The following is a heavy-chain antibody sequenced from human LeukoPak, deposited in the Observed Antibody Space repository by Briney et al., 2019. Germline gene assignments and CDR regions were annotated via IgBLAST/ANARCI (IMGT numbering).Heavy chain of an antibody. Sequence: SVNVSCKASGGTFSSYAISWVRQAPGQGLEWMGGIIPIFGTANYAQKFQGRVTITADKSTSTAYMELSSLRSEDTAVYYCAREGRSRAFDIWGQGTMVTVSS. J-gene: IGHJ3*02. CDR2: IIPIFGTA. CDR3: AREGRSRAFDI. V-gene: IGHV1-69*06. CDR1: GGTFSSYA.